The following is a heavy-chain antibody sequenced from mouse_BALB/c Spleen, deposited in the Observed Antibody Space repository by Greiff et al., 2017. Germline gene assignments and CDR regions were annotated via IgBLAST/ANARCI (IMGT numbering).Heavy chain of an antibody. V-gene: IGHV1S16*01. CDR1: GYPFTSCW. Sequence: QVHVTQPGAELVKPGASVKLSCKASGYPFTSCWMHWVKLRPGQGFEWIGEINPSNGGTNYNETFKRKATLTVDKSSSTAYMQLSSLTSEDSAVSYCTSAGDYFDYWGQGTTLTVSA. J-gene: IGHJ2*01. CDR2: INPSNGGT. D-gene: IGHD6-1*01. CDR3: TSAGDYFDY.